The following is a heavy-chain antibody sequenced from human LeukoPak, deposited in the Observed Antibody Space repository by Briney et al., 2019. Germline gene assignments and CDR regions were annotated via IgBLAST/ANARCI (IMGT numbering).Heavy chain of an antibody. CDR3: ARYSISSAFDY. CDR2: MSYDGNKK. CDR1: GFTFSTYA. D-gene: IGHD6-6*01. V-gene: IGHV3-30-3*01. J-gene: IGHJ4*02. Sequence: GGSLRLSCAASGFTFSTYAMRWVRQAPGKGLEWVALMSYDGNKKYYADSVRGRFTISRDNSKNTLYLQMNSLRAEDTAVYYCARYSISSAFDYWGQGTLVTVSS.